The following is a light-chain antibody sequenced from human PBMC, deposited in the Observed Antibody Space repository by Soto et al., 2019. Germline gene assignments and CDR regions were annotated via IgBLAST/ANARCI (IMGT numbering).Light chain of an antibody. CDR3: QSYDNSNWV. J-gene: IGLJ3*02. Sequence: NFMLTQPHSVSESPGKTLTISCTRSSGSIASNYVQWYQQRPGRSPTTVIYEDNQRPSGVPDRFSGSIDSSSNSASLTISGLKTEDEADYYCQSYDNSNWVFGGGTKLTVL. CDR2: EDN. CDR1: SGSIASNY. V-gene: IGLV6-57*01.